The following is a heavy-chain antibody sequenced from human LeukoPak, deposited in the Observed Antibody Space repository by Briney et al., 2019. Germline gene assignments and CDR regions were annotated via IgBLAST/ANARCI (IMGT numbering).Heavy chain of an antibody. CDR3: ARGPYYYDNSGYNY. V-gene: IGHV1-8*01. D-gene: IGHD3-22*01. CDR2: MNPNNGNT. CDR1: GYTFTSYD. J-gene: IGHJ4*02. Sequence: GASVKVFCKASGYTFTSYDINWVRQATGQGLEWMGWMNPNNGNTGYAQKFQGRVTMTRNTSINTAYMELSSLRSEDTAVYYCARGPYYYDNSGYNYWGQGILVTVSS.